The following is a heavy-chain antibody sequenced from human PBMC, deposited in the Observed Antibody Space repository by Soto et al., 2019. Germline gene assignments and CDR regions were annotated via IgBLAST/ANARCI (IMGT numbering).Heavy chain of an antibody. V-gene: IGHV4-39*01. J-gene: IGHJ4*02. CDR3: ARHIDPGYCSSTSCSSFFDY. Sequence: SETLSLTCTVSGGSISSGDYYWSWIRQPPGKGLEWIGYIYYSGSTYYNPSLKSRVTISVDTSKNQFSLKLSSVTAADTAVYYCARHIDPGYCSSTSCSSFFDYWGQGTLVTVSS. CDR1: GGSISSGDYY. CDR2: IYYSGST. D-gene: IGHD2-2*01.